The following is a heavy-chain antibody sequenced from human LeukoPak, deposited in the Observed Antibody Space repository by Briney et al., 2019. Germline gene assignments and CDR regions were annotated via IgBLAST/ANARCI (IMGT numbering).Heavy chain of an antibody. CDR3: AREGFTLDY. Sequence: GGSLRLSCAASGFTFSSYEMNWVRQASGKGLEWVSYISSSGSTIYYADSVKGRFTISRDNAKNSLYLQMNSLRAEDTAVYYRAREGFTLDYWGQGTLVTVSS. V-gene: IGHV3-48*03. J-gene: IGHJ4*02. CDR1: GFTFSSYE. CDR2: ISSSGSTI.